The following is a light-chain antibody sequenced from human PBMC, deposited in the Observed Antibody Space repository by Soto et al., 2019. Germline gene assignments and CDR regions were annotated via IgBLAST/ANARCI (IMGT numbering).Light chain of an antibody. V-gene: IGKV3-20*01. CDR3: QEYGSSPLYT. CDR2: GAS. Sequence: EIVLTQSPGTLSLSPGESATLSCRASQSVSSSYLARYQQKPGQAPRLLIYGASSKATGIPNRFSGSGSGTDCTLAISRLEPGDFGVYYCQEYGSSPLYTFGQGTKLEIK. J-gene: IGKJ2*01. CDR1: QSVSSSY.